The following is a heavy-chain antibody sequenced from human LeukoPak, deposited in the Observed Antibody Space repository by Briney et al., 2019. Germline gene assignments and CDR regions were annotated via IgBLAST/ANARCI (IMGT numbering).Heavy chain of an antibody. D-gene: IGHD1-1*01. CDR2: IWYDGSNK. CDR1: GFTFSSYG. V-gene: IGHV3-33*01. CDR3: ALNNDYYDF. Sequence: PGGSLRLSCAASGFTFSSYGMHWVRQAPGKGLEWVAVIWYDGSNKYYADSVKGRFTISRDNSKNSLYLQMNSLRAEDTAVYYCALNNDYYDFWGQGTLVTVSS. J-gene: IGHJ4*02.